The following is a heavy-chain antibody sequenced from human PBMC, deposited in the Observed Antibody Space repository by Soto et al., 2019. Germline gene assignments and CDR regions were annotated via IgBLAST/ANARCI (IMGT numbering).Heavy chain of an antibody. J-gene: IGHJ5*02. CDR2: FYYSGST. Sequence: PSETLSLTCTVSGGSIIPGGYYWNWIRQHQGKGLEWIGYFYYSGSTYYNPSLKSRVTISVDTSKNQFSLKLSSVTAADTAVYYCAIDGLRSKFDILTGYFWFYPQGQRSLVTVSS. D-gene: IGHD3-9*01. V-gene: IGHV4-31*03. CDR3: AIDGLRSKFDILTGYFWFYP. CDR1: GGSIIPGGYY.